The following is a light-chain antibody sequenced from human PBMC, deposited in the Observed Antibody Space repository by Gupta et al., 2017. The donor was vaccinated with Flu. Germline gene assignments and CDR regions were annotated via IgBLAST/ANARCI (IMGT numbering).Light chain of an antibody. V-gene: IGKV2-28*01. J-gene: IGKJ5*01. CDR3: MQALQTPIT. Sequence: IVLIQSPPSLPVTPGEPASISCRSSQSLLHSNGYNYLDWYLQKPGQTPQLLIYLGSNRASGVPDRFSGSGSGTDFTLKISRVEAEDVGVYYCMQALQTPITFGQGTRLEIK. CDR1: QSLLHSNGYNY. CDR2: LGS.